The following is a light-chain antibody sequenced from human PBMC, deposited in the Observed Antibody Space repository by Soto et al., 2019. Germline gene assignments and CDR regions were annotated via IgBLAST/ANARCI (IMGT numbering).Light chain of an antibody. J-gene: IGKJ2*01. Sequence: EIVLTHSPSTLSLSPVERATLSCSGSQSVSSYLAWYQQKPGQAPRLLVHGASMRAAGVPARFTGSGSGTDFTLTISGLQSDDFAVYYCQQYYNWPPYTFGQGTKVDIK. V-gene: IGKV3-15*01. CDR1: QSVSSY. CDR3: QQYYNWPPYT. CDR2: GAS.